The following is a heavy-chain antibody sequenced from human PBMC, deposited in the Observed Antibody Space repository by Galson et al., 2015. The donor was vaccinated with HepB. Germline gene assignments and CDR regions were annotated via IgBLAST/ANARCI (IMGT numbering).Heavy chain of an antibody. CDR1: GGSISTYY. Sequence: SETRSLTCTVSGGSISTYYWSWIRQTPGKRPEWIGYIYYTGATNYNPSLESRVTISVDTSRNIFALRLTSVTATDTAVYYCARGGYSLDFWSRGTLVTVSS. CDR2: IYYTGAT. D-gene: IGHD1-26*01. V-gene: IGHV4-59*01. CDR3: ARGGYSLDF. J-gene: IGHJ4*02.